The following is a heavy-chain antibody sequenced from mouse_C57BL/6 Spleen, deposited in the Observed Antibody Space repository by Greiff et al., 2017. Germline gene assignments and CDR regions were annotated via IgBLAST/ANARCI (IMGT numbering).Heavy chain of an antibody. V-gene: IGHV1-55*01. Sequence: VQLQQPGAELVKPGASVKMSCKASGYTFTSYWIPWVKQRPGQGLEWIGDIYPGRGSTNYTEKFKSKAPLTVDTSSSTAYMHRSSLTSEDSAVYDCARGGGTDYWGEGTTLTVSS. J-gene: IGHJ2*01. CDR3: ARGGGTDY. CDR1: GYTFTSYW. CDR2: IYPGRGST. D-gene: IGHD4-1*01.